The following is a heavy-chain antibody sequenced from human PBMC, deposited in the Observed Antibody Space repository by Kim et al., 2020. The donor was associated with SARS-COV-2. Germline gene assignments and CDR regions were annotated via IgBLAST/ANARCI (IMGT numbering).Heavy chain of an antibody. CDR1: GGTFSSYA. J-gene: IGHJ4*02. Sequence: SVKVSCKASGGTFSSYAISWVRQAPGQGLEWMGGIIPIFGTANYAQKFQGRVTITADESTSTAYMELSSLRSEDTAVYYCARLGNQATVTTLETDYWGQGTLVTVSS. CDR2: IIPIFGTA. CDR3: ARLGNQATVTTLETDY. V-gene: IGHV1-69*13. D-gene: IGHD4-17*01.